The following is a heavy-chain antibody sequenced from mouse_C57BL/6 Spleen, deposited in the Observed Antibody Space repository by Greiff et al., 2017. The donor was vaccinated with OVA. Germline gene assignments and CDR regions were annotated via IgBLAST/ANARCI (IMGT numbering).Heavy chain of an antibody. CDR1: GYSITSGYY. V-gene: IGHV3-6*01. J-gene: IGHJ3*01. D-gene: IGHD2-14*01. CDR2: ISYDGSN. CDR3: ARDDPIIGGFAD. Sequence: EVQLQQSGPGLVKPSQSLSLTCSVTGYSITSGYYWNWIRQFPGNKLEWMGYISYDGSNNYNPSLKNRISITRDTSKNQFFLKLNSVTTEDTATYYCARDDPIIGGFADWGQGTLVTVSA.